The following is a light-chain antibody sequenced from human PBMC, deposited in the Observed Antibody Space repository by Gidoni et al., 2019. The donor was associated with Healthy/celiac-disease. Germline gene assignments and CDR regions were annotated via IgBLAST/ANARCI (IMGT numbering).Light chain of an antibody. Sequence: QSVLTQPPSVSGAPGQRVTISCTGSSSNTGAGYDVHWYQQLPGTAPKLLIYSNSNRPSGVPDRFSGSKSGTSASLAITGLQAEDEADYCCQSYDSSLSATFGRGTKLTVL. CDR2: SNS. CDR3: QSYDSSLSAT. J-gene: IGLJ2*01. V-gene: IGLV1-40*01. CDR1: SSNTGAGYD.